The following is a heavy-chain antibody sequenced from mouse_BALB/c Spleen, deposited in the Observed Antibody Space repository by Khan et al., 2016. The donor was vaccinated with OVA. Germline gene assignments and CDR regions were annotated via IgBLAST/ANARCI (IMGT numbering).Heavy chain of an antibody. V-gene: IGHV1S135*01. CDR2: IDPFNGSS. Sequence: VQLKQSGPELMKPGASVKISCKASGYSFTDYYIHWVQQSHGQSLEWIGYIDPFNGSSNFNQKFKGTATLTVDKSSITAYMHLNRLPSEASEVYYWTRVGTTGWFAYWGQGTLVTVSA. J-gene: IGHJ3*01. CDR3: TRVGTTGWFAY. CDR1: GYSFTDYY. D-gene: IGHD2-13*01.